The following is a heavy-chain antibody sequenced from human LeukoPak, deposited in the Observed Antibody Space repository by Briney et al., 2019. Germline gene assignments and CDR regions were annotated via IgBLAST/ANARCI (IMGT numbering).Heavy chain of an antibody. J-gene: IGHJ4*02. CDR1: GYTFTGYY. CDR2: INPNSGGT. Sequence: GASVKVSCKASGYTFTGYYMHWVRQAPGQGLEWMGWINPNSGGTNYAQKFQGRVTMTRDTSISTAYMELSRLRSDDTAVYYCARIKGQLPHQAAYFDYWGQGTLVTVSS. CDR3: ARIKGQLPHQAAYFDY. V-gene: IGHV1-2*02. D-gene: IGHD2-2*01.